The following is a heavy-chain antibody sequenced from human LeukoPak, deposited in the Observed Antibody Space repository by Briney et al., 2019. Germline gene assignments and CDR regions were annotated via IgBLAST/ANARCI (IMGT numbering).Heavy chain of an antibody. CDR3: ARVTFSVGGGSFGGSDP. CDR2: IIPIFGTA. D-gene: IGHD2-15*01. CDR1: GGTFSSYA. J-gene: IGHJ5*02. V-gene: IGHV1-69*05. Sequence: GASVKVSCKASGGTFSSYAISWVRQAPGQGLEWMGRIIPIFGTANYAQKFQGRVTITTDESTSTAYMELSSLRSEDTAVYYCARVTFSVGGGSFGGSDPWGQGTLVTVSS.